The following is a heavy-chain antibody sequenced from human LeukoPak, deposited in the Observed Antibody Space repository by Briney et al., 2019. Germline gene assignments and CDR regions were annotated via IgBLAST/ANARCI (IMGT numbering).Heavy chain of an antibody. J-gene: IGHJ3*02. CDR3: ARDVYCSGGSCYWSYGAFDI. CDR1: GGTFSSYA. CDR2: IIPIFGTA. D-gene: IGHD2-15*01. V-gene: IGHV1-69*13. Sequence: SVKVSCKASGGTFSSYAISWVRQAPGQGLEWMGGIIPIFGTANYAQKFQGRVTITADESTSTAYMELSSLRSEDTAVYYCARDVYCSGGSCYWSYGAFDIWGQGTVVTVSS.